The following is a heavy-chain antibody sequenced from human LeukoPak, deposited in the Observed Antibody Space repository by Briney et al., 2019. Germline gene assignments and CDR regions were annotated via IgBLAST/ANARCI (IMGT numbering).Heavy chain of an antibody. D-gene: IGHD5-12*01. J-gene: IGHJ4*02. Sequence: GASVKVSCKASGCTFTSYDINWVRQATGQGLEWMGWMNPNSGNTGYAQKFQGRVTMTRNTSISTAYMELSSLRSEDTAVYYCARADIVATTDDFDYWGQGTLVTVSS. CDR3: ARADIVATTDDFDY. V-gene: IGHV1-8*01. CDR2: MNPNSGNT. CDR1: GCTFTSYD.